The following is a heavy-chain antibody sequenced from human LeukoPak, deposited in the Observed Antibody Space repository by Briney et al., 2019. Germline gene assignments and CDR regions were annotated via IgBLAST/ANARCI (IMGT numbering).Heavy chain of an antibody. V-gene: IGHV3-7*01. D-gene: IGHD1-1*01. J-gene: IGHJ4*02. CDR1: GFTFSGYW. Sequence: PGGSLRLSCAASGFTFSGYWMIWVRQAPGKGLEWVATINRDGSEEFYVDAVKGRFTISRDNTKDSLYLQMNSLRAEDTAVYYCARYNYDSSFPFDYWGQGTLVTGSS. CDR3: ARYNYDSSFPFDY. CDR2: INRDGSEE.